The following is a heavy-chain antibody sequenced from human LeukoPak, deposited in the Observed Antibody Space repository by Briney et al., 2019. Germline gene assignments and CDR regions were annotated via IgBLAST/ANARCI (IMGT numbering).Heavy chain of an antibody. Sequence: GASVKVSCKASGYTFTSYGISWVRQAPGQGLEWMGWISAYSGNTNYAQKLQGRVTMTTDTSTSTAYMELRSLRSADTAVYYCARDLGTGNSGSLADYWGQGTLVTVSS. V-gene: IGHV1-18*01. CDR3: ARDLGTGNSGSLADY. J-gene: IGHJ4*02. D-gene: IGHD3-10*01. CDR2: ISAYSGNT. CDR1: GYTFTSYG.